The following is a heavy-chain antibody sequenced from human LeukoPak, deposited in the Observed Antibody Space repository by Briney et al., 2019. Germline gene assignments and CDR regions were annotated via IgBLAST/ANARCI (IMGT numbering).Heavy chain of an antibody. CDR3: AELGITMIGGV. J-gene: IGHJ6*04. V-gene: IGHV3-48*01. Sequence: GGSLRLSCAASEFSVGSNYVTWVRQAPGGGLEWVSYISSSGSTIYYADSVKGRFTISRDKAKNSLYLQMNSLRAEDTAVYYCAELGITMIGGVWGKGTTVTISS. D-gene: IGHD3-10*02. CDR2: ISSSGSTI. CDR1: EFSVGSNY.